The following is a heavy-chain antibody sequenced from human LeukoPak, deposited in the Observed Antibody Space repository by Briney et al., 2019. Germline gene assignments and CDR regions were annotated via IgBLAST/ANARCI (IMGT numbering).Heavy chain of an antibody. V-gene: IGHV3-30-3*01. D-gene: IGHD3-10*01. CDR2: ISYDGTNK. CDR1: GFTFSTSF. J-gene: IGHJ4*02. Sequence: GGSLRLSCAASGFTFSTSFMHWVRQAPGNGLEWVAFISYDGTNKYYADSVKGRFTISRDNSKNTLYLQMISLRTEDTAFYYCARDRGSGSSFDYWGQGTLVTVSS. CDR3: ARDRGSGSSFDY.